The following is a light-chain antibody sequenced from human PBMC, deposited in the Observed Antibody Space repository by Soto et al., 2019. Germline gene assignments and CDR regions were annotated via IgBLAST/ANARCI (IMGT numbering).Light chain of an antibody. CDR3: QQSYSTSWT. J-gene: IGKJ1*01. Sequence: DIQMTQSPSSLSASVGDRVTITCRASQSISSYLNWYQQKPGKAPKLLIYAASSLQSGVPSRFSGSGSGTDSTLTISSLQPEYFATYYCQQSYSTSWTFGQGTKVEIK. V-gene: IGKV1-39*01. CDR2: AAS. CDR1: QSISSY.